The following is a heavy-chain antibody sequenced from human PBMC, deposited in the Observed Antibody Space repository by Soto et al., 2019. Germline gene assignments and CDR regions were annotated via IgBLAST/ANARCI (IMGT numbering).Heavy chain of an antibody. CDR1: GGSFSGYY. J-gene: IGHJ4*02. CDR3: ARGGYYGSGSLY. D-gene: IGHD3-10*01. CDR2: INHSGST. V-gene: IGHV4-34*01. Sequence: SETLPLTCAVYGGSFSGYYWSWIRQPPGKGLEWIGEINHSGSTNYNPSLKSRVTISVDTSKNQFSLKLSSVTAADTAVYYCARGGYYGSGSLYWGQGTLVTVSS.